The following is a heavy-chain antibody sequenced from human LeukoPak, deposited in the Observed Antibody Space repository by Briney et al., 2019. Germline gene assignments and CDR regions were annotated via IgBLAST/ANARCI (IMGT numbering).Heavy chain of an antibody. Sequence: GGSLRLSCAGSGFSFSNYAMNWVRQAPGKGLEWVSSISGSSSDIYYADSMKGRLTISRDNAKNSVYLQINSLRAEDTAIYYCARRGYIESSGYDYWGQGTLVTVSS. J-gene: IGHJ4*02. CDR1: GFSFSNYA. CDR2: ISGSSSDI. V-gene: IGHV3-21*01. D-gene: IGHD3-22*01. CDR3: ARRGYIESSGYDY.